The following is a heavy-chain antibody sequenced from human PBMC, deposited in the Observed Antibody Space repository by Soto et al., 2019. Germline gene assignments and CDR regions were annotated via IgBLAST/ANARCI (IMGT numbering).Heavy chain of an antibody. CDR1: GYPVTAYY. Sequence: QLHLVQSGAVVKKPGASVTVSCSASGYPVTAYYMHWVRQAPGRGLEWMGGINPATGAAKYTQTFQGRVTMTRDTSTSKVFMELSGRTSDDTAVFYCARGGGVGVAGSAAFDMWGQGTLVTVSS. V-gene: IGHV1-2*02. J-gene: IGHJ3*02. CDR2: INPATGAA. D-gene: IGHD3-3*01. CDR3: ARGGGVGVAGSAAFDM.